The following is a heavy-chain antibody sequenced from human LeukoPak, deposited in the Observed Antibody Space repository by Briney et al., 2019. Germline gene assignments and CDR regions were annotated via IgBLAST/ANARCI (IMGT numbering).Heavy chain of an antibody. D-gene: IGHD1/OR15-1a*01. V-gene: IGHV3-23*01. CDR2: IRGDDYST. J-gene: IGHJ4*02. Sequence: PGGSLRHSCAAPGFTLRSPATSCVCLIAGKGVEWVSLIRGDDYSTYYADSVKGRFTISRDNSKNTMYLQMSSLRAEDTAIYYCASRPNNTWSGPLDFWGQGTPVTVSP. CDR3: ASRPNNTWSGPLDF. CDR1: GFTLRSPA.